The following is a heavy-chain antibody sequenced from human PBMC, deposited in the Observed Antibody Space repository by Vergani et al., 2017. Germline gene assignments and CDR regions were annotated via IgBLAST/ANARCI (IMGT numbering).Heavy chain of an antibody. CDR3: ARDRTTVNWFDP. Sequence: QVQLQESGPGLVKPSQTLSLTCTVSGDSISSGSYYWSWIRQPAGKGLEWIGRIYTSGSTNYNPSLKSRVTISVDTSKNQFSLKLSSVTAADTAVYYCARDRTTVNWFDPWGQGTLVTVSS. V-gene: IGHV4-61*02. J-gene: IGHJ5*02. CDR2: IYTSGST. D-gene: IGHD4-17*01. CDR1: GDSISSGSYY.